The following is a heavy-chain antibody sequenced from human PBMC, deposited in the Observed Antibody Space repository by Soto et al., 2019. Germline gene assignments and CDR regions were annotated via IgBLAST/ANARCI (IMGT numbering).Heavy chain of an antibody. CDR3: ARQRTSVVTRAYFDV. J-gene: IGHJ4*02. V-gene: IGHV4-39*01. CDR1: GDSISSRIYY. D-gene: IGHD2-21*02. CDR2: IYYSGST. Sequence: PSETLSLTXTVTGDSISSRIYYWGWIRQPPGKGLEWIGSIYYSGSTYNNPSLRSRVSMSINTSKDQFSLKLKSVTAADTALYFCARQRTSVVTRAYFDVWGPGSLVTVSS.